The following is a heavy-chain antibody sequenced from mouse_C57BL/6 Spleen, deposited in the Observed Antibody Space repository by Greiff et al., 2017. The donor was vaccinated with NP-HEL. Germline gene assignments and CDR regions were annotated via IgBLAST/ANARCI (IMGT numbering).Heavy chain of an antibody. CDR1: GFTFSSYG. CDR2: ISSGGSYT. V-gene: IGHV5-6*01. Sequence: EVHLVESGGDLVKPGGSPKLSCAASGFTFSSYGMSWVRQTPDKRLEWVATISSGGSYTYYPDSVKGRFTISRDNAKNTLYLQMSSLKSEDTAMYYCARHKYFDVWGTGTTVTVSS. CDR3: ARHKYFDV. J-gene: IGHJ1*03.